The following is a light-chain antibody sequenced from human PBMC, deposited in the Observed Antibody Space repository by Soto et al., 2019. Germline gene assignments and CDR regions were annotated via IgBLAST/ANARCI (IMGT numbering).Light chain of an antibody. Sequence: EIVLTQSPGTLSLSPGERATLSCRASQSVSNNFLGWYQQKPGQAPRLLVYGASRRATGIPDRFSGSGSGTDFTLTISGLEAEDVAVYYCQQYGNSLPWTFGQGTKV. CDR3: QQYGNSLPWT. V-gene: IGKV3-20*01. CDR1: QSVSNNF. CDR2: GAS. J-gene: IGKJ1*01.